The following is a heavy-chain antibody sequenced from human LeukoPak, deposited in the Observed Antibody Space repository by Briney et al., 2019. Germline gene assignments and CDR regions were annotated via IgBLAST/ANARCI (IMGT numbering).Heavy chain of an antibody. CDR1: GFTVSSNY. Sequence: PGGSLRLSCAASGFTVSSNYMSWVRQAPGKGLEWVSVIYSGGSTYYADSVKGRFTISRDNSKNTLYLQMNSLRAEDTAVYYCASSPGARDGYNAGGYWGQGTLVTVSS. V-gene: IGHV3-53*01. CDR2: IYSGGST. D-gene: IGHD5-24*01. CDR3: ASSPGARDGYNAGGY. J-gene: IGHJ4*02.